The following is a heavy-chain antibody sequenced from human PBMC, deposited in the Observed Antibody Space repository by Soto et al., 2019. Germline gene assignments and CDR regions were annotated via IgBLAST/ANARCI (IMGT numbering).Heavy chain of an antibody. V-gene: IGHV3-23*01. D-gene: IGHD1-26*01. Sequence: LRLSCAASGFPFSDHAMHWVRQTPGKGLEWVSAITGRGDSTYYADSVKGRFTISRDNTKSTLYLQMMSLRAEDTAVYYCAKDLYVQPPSGWFDPWGQGTVVTVSS. CDR3: AKDLYVQPPSGWFDP. CDR1: GFPFSDHA. J-gene: IGHJ5*02. CDR2: ITGRGDST.